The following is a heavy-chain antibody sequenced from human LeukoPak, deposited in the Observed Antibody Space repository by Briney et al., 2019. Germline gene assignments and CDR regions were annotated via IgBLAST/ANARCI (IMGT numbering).Heavy chain of an antibody. V-gene: IGHV1-69*06. J-gene: IGHJ4*02. CDR2: IIPIFGTT. Sequence: SVKVSCKASGGTFSSYAISWVRQAPGQGLEWMGGIIPIFGTTNYAQKFQGRVTITADKSTSTAYMELSSLRSEDTAVYYCARDQEAAAGTPVDYWGQGTLVTVSS. CDR3: ARDQEAAAGTPVDY. D-gene: IGHD6-13*01. CDR1: GGTFSSYA.